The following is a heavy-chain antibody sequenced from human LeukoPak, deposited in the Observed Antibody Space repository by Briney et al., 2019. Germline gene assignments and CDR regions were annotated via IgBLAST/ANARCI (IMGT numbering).Heavy chain of an antibody. CDR3: ARDYTGGWNDY. CDR2: IKEDGSEK. CDR1: GFTFSRYW. J-gene: IGHJ4*02. Sequence: LGGSLRLSCAAAGFTFSRYWMSWVRQAKGKGLECVAKIKEDGSEKHYVDSVKGRFTISRDNAKNSLYLQMNSLRAEDTAVYYCARDYTGGWNDYWGQGTLVTVSS. D-gene: IGHD7-27*01. V-gene: IGHV3-7*01.